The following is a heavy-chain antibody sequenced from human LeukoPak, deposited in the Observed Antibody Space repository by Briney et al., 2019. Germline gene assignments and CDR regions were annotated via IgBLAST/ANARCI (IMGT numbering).Heavy chain of an antibody. CDR1: GFTFSSYD. Sequence: AGGSLRLSCAASGFTFSSYDMSWVRQAPGQGLEWVPAISGSGGSTYYADSVKGRFTISRDNSKNTLYLQMNSLRAEDTAVYYCAKDPGIAVAGSEDDAFDIWGQGTMVTVSS. V-gene: IGHV3-23*01. CDR2: ISGSGGST. J-gene: IGHJ3*02. CDR3: AKDPGIAVAGSEDDAFDI. D-gene: IGHD6-19*01.